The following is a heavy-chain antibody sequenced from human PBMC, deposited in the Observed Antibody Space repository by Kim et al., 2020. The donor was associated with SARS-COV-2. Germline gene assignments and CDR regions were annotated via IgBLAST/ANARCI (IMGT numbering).Heavy chain of an antibody. CDR3: AREVSGTGGFEY. Sequence: ASVKVSCKASGDTLSGYFVHWLRQAPGQGLEWMGWINPKSGGTQYAQKFQGRVTMTRDTTLTTADMELSSLRSDDTAVYYCAREVSGTGGFEYWGQGTLV. CDR1: GDTLSGYF. D-gene: IGHD7-27*01. CDR2: INPKSGGT. J-gene: IGHJ4*02. V-gene: IGHV1-2*02.